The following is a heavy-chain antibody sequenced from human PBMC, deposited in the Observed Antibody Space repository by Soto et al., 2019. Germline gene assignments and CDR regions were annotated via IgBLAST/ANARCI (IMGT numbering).Heavy chain of an antibody. D-gene: IGHD2-21*01. CDR1: GGTFSTYT. CDR2: IIPILEIA. J-gene: IGHJ5*02. Sequence: QVQLVQSGAEVKKPGSSVKVSCKASGGTFSTYTVTWVRQAPGQGLEWMGRIIPILEIANYAQKFQGRVTITADKSTNTAYMELSSLRPEDTAVYYCARDGNCSGGDCYDTYNWFDPWGQGTLVTVSS. CDR3: ARDGNCSGGDCYDTYNWFDP. V-gene: IGHV1-69*08.